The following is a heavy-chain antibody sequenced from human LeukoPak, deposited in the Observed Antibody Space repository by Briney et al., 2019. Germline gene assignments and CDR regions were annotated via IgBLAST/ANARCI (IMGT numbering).Heavy chain of an antibody. CDR2: MNPNSGNT. V-gene: IGHV1-8*01. CDR1: GYTFTSYD. J-gene: IGHJ6*02. D-gene: IGHD2-2*01. CDR3: ACGNYCSSTSCYGGMDV. Sequence: ASVKVSCKASGYTFTSYDINRVRQATGQGLEWMGWMNPNSGNTGYAQKFQGRVTMTRNTSISTAYMELSSLRSEDTAVYYCACGNYCSSTSCYGGMDVWGQGTTVAVSS.